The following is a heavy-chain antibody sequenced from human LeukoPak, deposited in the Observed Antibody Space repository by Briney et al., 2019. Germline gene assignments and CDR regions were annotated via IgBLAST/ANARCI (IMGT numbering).Heavy chain of an antibody. CDR1: GGTFSSYA. Sequence: GASVKVCCKASGGTFSSYAISWVQQAPGQGLEWMGRIIPIFGIANYAQKFQGRVTITADKSTSTAYMELSSLRSEDTAVYYCARDGSGDGLDYWGQGTLVTVSS. CDR3: ARDGSGDGLDY. J-gene: IGHJ4*02. V-gene: IGHV1-69*04. CDR2: IIPIFGIA. D-gene: IGHD5-24*01.